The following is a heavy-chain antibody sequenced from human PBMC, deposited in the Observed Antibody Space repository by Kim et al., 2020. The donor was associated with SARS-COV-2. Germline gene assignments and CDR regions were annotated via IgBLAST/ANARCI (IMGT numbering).Heavy chain of an antibody. CDR2: IKSEIDGGTT. J-gene: IGHJ5*02. D-gene: IGHD5-18*01. V-gene: IGHV3-15*01. CDR1: GFTFATAW. Sequence: GGSLRLSCAASGFTFATAWMTWVRQAPGKGLEWVGRIKSEIDGGTTDYAAPVKGRFTISRDDSKNTVYLQMNSLKTEDTAVYYCATEVRLQLWLWSRGFAPWGQGTLVTVSS. CDR3: ATEVRLQLWLWSRGFAP.